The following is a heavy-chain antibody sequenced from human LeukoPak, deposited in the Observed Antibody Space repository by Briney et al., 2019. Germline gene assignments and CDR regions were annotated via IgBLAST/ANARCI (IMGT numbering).Heavy chain of an antibody. D-gene: IGHD3-22*01. CDR2: IYYSGST. J-gene: IGHJ4*02. CDR3: ARAQSYYDCSGYYPYYFDY. CDR1: GGSMSGGGYY. V-gene: IGHV4-31*03. Sequence: SQTLSLTCTVSGGSMSGGGYYWSWIRQHPGKGLEWIGYIYYSGSTYYKPSLKSRVTISVDTSKNQFSLKLSSVTAADTAVYYCARAQSYYDCSGYYPYYFDYWGQGTLVTVSS.